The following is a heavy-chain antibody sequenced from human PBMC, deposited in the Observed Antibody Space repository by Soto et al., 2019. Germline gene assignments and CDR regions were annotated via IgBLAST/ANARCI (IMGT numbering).Heavy chain of an antibody. D-gene: IGHD6-13*01. CDR2: IIPIFGTA. CDR3: ARDTGTSSWYFYAYHWFDP. V-gene: IGHV1-69*13. J-gene: IGHJ5*02. CDR1: GGTFSSYA. Sequence: SVKVSCKASGGTFSSYAISWVRQAPGQGLEWMGGIIPIFGTANYAQKLQGRVTITADESTSTAYMELSSLRSEDTAVYYCARDTGTSSWYFYAYHWFDPWGQGTLVTVSS.